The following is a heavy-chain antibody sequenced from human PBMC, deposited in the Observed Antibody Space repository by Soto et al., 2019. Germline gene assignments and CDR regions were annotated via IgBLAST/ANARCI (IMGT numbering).Heavy chain of an antibody. CDR3: AKGSCPTTSCRNNWFDP. D-gene: IGHD2-2*01. CDR2: ISGSGAST. Sequence: PGGSLRLSCAASGFTFSNYAMTWVRQAPGKGLEWVSSISGSGASTYYADSVKGRFTISRDNSKNTLYLQMNSLRAEDTAVYYCAKGSCPTTSCRNNWFDPWGQGTLVTVSS. J-gene: IGHJ5*02. CDR1: GFTFSNYA. V-gene: IGHV3-23*01.